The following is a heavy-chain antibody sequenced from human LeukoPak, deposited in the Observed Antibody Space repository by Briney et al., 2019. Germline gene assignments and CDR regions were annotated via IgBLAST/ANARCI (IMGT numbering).Heavy chain of an antibody. CDR2: INAGNGNT. J-gene: IGHJ3*02. D-gene: IGHD6-13*01. CDR3: AGPYSSSWAYAFDI. Sequence: GASVKVSCKASGYTFTSYAMHWVRQAPGQRLEWMGWINAGNGNTKYSQKFQGRVTITRDTSASTAYMELSSLRSEDTAVYCCAGPYSSSWAYAFDIWGQGTMVTVSS. V-gene: IGHV1-3*01. CDR1: GYTFTSYA.